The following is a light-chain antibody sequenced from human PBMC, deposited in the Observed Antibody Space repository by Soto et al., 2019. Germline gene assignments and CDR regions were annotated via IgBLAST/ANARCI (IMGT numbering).Light chain of an antibody. CDR1: SSSIGAGYD. J-gene: IGLJ1*01. CDR2: GNN. Sequence: QSVLTQPPSVSGAPGQRVTISCTGRSSSIGAGYDVHWYHQLPGAAPKLLVSGNNNRPSGVPDRFSASKSGTSASLAITGLQTEDEAQYYCQSYDSILTAYVFGTGTKLTVL. V-gene: IGLV1-40*01. CDR3: QSYDSILTAYV.